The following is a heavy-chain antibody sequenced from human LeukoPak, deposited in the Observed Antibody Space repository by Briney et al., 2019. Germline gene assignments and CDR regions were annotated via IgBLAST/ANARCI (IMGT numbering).Heavy chain of an antibody. CDR3: ARDRCYYDSSGAGVPDY. V-gene: IGHV3-7*04. D-gene: IGHD3-22*01. Sequence: PGGSLRLSCAASGFTFSNYWMSWVRQAPGKGLEWVANIKPDGNEKYYVDSMKGRFTISRDNAKNSLFLQVNSLRAEDTAVYYCARDRCYYDSSGAGVPDYWGQGTLVTVSS. CDR2: IKPDGNEK. J-gene: IGHJ4*02. CDR1: GFTFSNYW.